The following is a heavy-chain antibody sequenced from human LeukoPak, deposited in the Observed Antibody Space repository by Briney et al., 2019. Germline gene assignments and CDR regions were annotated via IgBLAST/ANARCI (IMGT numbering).Heavy chain of an antibody. CDR2: IYTSGST. Sequence: PSETLSLTCTVSGGSISSGSYYWSWIRQPAGKGLEWIGRIYTSGSTNCNPSLKSRVTISVDTSKNQFSLKLSSVTAADTAVYYCARTGGVGANNFDYWGQGTLVTVSS. J-gene: IGHJ4*02. CDR1: GGSISSGSYY. CDR3: ARTGGVGANNFDY. D-gene: IGHD1-26*01. V-gene: IGHV4-61*02.